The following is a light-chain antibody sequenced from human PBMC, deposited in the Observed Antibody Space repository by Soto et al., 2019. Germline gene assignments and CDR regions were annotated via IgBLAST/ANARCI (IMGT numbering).Light chain of an antibody. CDR3: QQYENLPT. Sequence: DIQMTQSPSSLSASVGDRVTITCQASQDITNYLNWYQQKPGKAPRLLLYDASSLETGVPSRFSGSGSGTDSTFTISSLQPEDIATYYCQQYENLPTFGQGTRLEIK. J-gene: IGKJ5*01. CDR2: DAS. V-gene: IGKV1-33*01. CDR1: QDITNY.